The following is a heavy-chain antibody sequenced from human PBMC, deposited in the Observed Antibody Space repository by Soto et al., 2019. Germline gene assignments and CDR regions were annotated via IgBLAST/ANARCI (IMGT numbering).Heavy chain of an antibody. J-gene: IGHJ2*01. Sequence: EVQLVESGGGLVQPGGSLRLSCEASGFTFSSYWMSWVRQAPGKGLEWVANIKQDGSEKYYVDSVKGRFTISRDNAKNSLYLQMNSLRAEDTAVYYCARDGYGDYVTHWYFDLWGRGTLVTVSS. CDR1: GFTFSSYW. D-gene: IGHD4-17*01. V-gene: IGHV3-7*01. CDR3: ARDGYGDYVTHWYFDL. CDR2: IKQDGSEK.